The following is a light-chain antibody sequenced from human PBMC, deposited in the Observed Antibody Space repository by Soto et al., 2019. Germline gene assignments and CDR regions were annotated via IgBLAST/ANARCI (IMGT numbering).Light chain of an antibody. CDR1: QSVSSN. Sequence: EIVMTQSPATLSVSPGERATLSCRASQSVSSNLAWYQQKPGQAPRHLIYCASTRATVIPARFSGSGSGTAFTLTISSLQSEDFSVYYCQQYNTWPWTFGQGTKVEIK. CDR2: CAS. J-gene: IGKJ1*01. CDR3: QQYNTWPWT. V-gene: IGKV3-15*01.